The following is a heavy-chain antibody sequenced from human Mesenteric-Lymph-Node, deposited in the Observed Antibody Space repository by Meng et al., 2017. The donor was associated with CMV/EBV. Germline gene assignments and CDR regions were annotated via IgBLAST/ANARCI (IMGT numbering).Heavy chain of an antibody. J-gene: IGHJ6*02. CDR2: INWNGGST. CDR1: GFTFDDYG. Sequence: GESLKISCAASGFTFDDYGMSWVRQAPGKGLEWVSGINWNGGSTGYADSVKGRFTISRDNAKNSLYLQMNSLRAEDTALYHCARASLATASYYYYGMDVWGQGTTVTVSS. V-gene: IGHV3-20*01. CDR3: ARASLATASYYYYGMDV.